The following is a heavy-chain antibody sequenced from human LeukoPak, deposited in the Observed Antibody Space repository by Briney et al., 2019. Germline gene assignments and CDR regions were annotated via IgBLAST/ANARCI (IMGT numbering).Heavy chain of an antibody. D-gene: IGHD3-22*01. CDR2: ISSSGSTI. V-gene: IGHV3-11*01. J-gene: IGHJ4*02. Sequence: GGSLSLSCAASGFSFSDYYMSWIRPAPGKGLEWVSYISSSGSTIYYADSVKGRFTISRDNAKNSLFLQMNNLRAEDTAVYYCARDSSGYYSLYWGQRTLVTVSS. CDR1: GFSFSDYY. CDR3: ARDSSGYYSLY.